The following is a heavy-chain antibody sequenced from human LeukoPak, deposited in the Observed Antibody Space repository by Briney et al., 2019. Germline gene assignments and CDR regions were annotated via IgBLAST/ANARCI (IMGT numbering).Heavy chain of an antibody. CDR1: GGSISSGGYY. Sequence: SQTLSLTCTVSGGSISSGGYYWSWIRQPPGKGLEWIGYIYHSGSTYYNPSLKSRVTISVDRSKNQFSLKLSSVTAADTAVYYCARDRWGSYRANLDAFDIWGQGTMVTVSS. CDR3: ARDRWGSYRANLDAFDI. CDR2: IYHSGST. D-gene: IGHD1-26*01. J-gene: IGHJ3*02. V-gene: IGHV4-30-2*01.